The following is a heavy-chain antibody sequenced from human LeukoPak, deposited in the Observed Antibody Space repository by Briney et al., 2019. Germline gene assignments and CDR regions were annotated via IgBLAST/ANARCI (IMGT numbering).Heavy chain of an antibody. CDR1: GGSISSGDYY. CDR3: ARSDSAGATDY. CDR2: IYYSGST. D-gene: IGHD1-26*01. J-gene: IGHJ4*02. Sequence: SETLSLTCTVSGGSISSGDYYWSWIRQPPGKGLEWIGYIYYSGSTDYNPSLKSRVTISVDTSKNQLSLKLSSVTAADAAVYYCARSDSAGATDYWGQGTLVTVSS. V-gene: IGHV4-61*08.